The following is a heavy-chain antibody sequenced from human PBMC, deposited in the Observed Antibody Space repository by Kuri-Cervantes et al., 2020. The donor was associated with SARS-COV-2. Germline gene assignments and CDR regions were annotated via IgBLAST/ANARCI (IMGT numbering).Heavy chain of an antibody. CDR2: IIPIFGTA. D-gene: IGHD1-7*01. CDR3: ARDNNWNYFVPVGAFDI. J-gene: IGHJ3*02. V-gene: IGHV1-69*13. Sequence: SVKVSCKASGYIFTSYYMHWVRQAPGQGLEWMGGIIPIFGTANYAQKFQGRVTITADESTSTAYMELSSLRSEDTAVYYCARDNNWNYFVPVGAFDIWGQGTMVTVSS. CDR1: GYIFTSYY.